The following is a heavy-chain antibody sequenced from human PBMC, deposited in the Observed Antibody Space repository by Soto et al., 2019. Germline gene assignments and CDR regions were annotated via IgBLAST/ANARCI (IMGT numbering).Heavy chain of an antibody. CDR3: ARQLDSTVFDY. CDR2: ISYSGNT. J-gene: IGHJ4*02. Sequence: SETLSLTCSVAGAFVSSSDYHWTWIRQSPGKGLEWIGYISYSGNTNYDPSLESRVTISLDTSNNQFSMSLRSVTAADTAKYYCARQLDSTVFDYWGRGTLVNVSS. CDR1: GAFVSSSDYH. D-gene: IGHD4-17*01. V-gene: IGHV4-61*08.